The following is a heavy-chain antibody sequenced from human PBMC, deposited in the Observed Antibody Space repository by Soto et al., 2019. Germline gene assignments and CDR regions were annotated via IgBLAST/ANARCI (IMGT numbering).Heavy chain of an antibody. V-gene: IGHV1-18*01. D-gene: IGHD2-2*01. CDR2: ISPYSGYT. J-gene: IGHJ4*02. CDR1: GYSFMKYG. Sequence: ASVKVSCKGFGYSFMKYGINWVRQAPGQGLEWVGWISPYSGYTRSAQKFHGRLTLTTDTAASTAYMELRIPRSADTALYYCAREASVLIPAAQPSRFDSWGQGTLVTVSS. CDR3: AREASVLIPAAQPSRFDS.